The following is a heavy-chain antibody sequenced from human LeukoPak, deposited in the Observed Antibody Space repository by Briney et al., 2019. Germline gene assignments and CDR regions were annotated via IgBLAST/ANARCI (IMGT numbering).Heavy chain of an antibody. Sequence: GGSLRLSCAASRFTFSSYDMHWVRQATGKGLEWVSVIGTAGDTYYPGSVKGRFTISRENAKNSLYLQMNSLRAGDTAVYYCARGRGVHQLLDDDGFDIWGQGTMVTVSS. CDR2: IGTAGDT. D-gene: IGHD2-2*01. J-gene: IGHJ3*02. CDR3: ARGRGVHQLLDDDGFDI. V-gene: IGHV3-13*01. CDR1: RFTFSSYD.